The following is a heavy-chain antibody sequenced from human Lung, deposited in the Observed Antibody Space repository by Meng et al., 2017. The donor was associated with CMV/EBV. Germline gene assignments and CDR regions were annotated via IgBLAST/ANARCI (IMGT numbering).Heavy chain of an antibody. CDR2: ISSGSSTI. J-gene: IGHJ4*01. D-gene: IGHD3-22*01. CDR3: ARGVGSSGYYPDY. CDR1: GFSFSSYS. Sequence: GEFLKISCVVAGFSFSSYSMNWVRQAPGKGLEWVSYISSGSSTIYYADSVKGRFTISRDNAKNSLYLQMNSLRAEETAVYYCARGVGSSGYYPDYWGQGTXVTVSS. V-gene: IGHV3-48*04.